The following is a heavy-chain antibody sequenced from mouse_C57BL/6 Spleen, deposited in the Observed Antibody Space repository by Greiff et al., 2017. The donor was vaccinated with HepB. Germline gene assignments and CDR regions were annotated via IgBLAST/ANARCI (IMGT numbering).Heavy chain of an antibody. D-gene: IGHD2-5*01. CDR1: GYTFTSYW. CDR2: IYPGSGST. J-gene: IGHJ2*01. CDR3: AREGAYYSNWGN. Sequence: QVQLKQPGAELVKPGASVKMTCKASGYTFTSYWITWVKQRPGQGLEWIGDIYPGSGSTNYNEKFKSKATLTVDTSSSTAYMQLSSLTSEDSAVYYCAREGAYYSNWGNWGQGTTLTVSS. V-gene: IGHV1-55*01.